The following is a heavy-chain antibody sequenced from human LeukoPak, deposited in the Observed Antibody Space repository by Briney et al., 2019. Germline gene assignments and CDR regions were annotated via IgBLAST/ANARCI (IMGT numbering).Heavy chain of an antibody. J-gene: IGHJ3*02. CDR2: ISGSGGST. V-gene: IGHV3-23*01. Sequence: QPGGSLRLSCAASGFTFSSYAMSWVRQAPGKGLEWVSGISGSGGSTHYADSVKDRFTISRDNSKNTLYLQMNSLRAEDTAVYYRAKETVVVVAATPDAFDIWGQGTMVTVSS. CDR3: AKETVVVVAATPDAFDI. CDR1: GFTFSSYA. D-gene: IGHD2-15*01.